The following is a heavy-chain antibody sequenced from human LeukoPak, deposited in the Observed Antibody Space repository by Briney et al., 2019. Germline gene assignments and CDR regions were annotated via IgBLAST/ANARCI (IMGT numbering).Heavy chain of an antibody. D-gene: IGHD3-22*01. V-gene: IGHV3-74*01. CDR3: ARDPTYYYDSSGYPLDY. CDR1: GFSFSSYE. Sequence: GGSLRLSCAASGFSFSSYEMNWVRQAPGKGLVWVSRINSDGSSTSYADSVKGRFTISRDNAKNTLYLQMNSLRAEDTAVYYCARDPTYYYDSSGYPLDYWGQGTLVTVSS. J-gene: IGHJ4*02. CDR2: INSDGSST.